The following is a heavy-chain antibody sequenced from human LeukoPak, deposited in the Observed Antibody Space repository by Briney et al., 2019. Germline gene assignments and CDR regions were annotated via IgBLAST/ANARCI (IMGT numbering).Heavy chain of an antibody. V-gene: IGHV1-69*13. CDR1: GGTFISHA. D-gene: IGHD1-26*01. CDR3: ARMGATTGYYYMDV. Sequence: SVKVSCKASGGTFISHAISWVRQAPGQGLEWMGGIIPIFGTANYAQKFQGRVTITADESTSTAYMELSSLRSEDTAVYYCARMGATTGYYYMDVWGKGTTVTISS. CDR2: IIPIFGTA. J-gene: IGHJ6*03.